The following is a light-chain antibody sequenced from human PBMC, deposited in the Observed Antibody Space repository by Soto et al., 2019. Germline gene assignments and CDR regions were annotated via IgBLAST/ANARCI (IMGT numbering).Light chain of an antibody. V-gene: IGKV3-11*01. CDR1: QSVSSY. Sequence: EIVLTQSPATLSLSPWERATLSCRASQSVSSYLAWYQQKPGQAPRLLIYDASNRATGIPARFSGSGSGTDFTLTISSLEPEDFAVYYCQRRSNWPPITFGQGTRLEIK. CDR3: QRRSNWPPIT. J-gene: IGKJ5*01. CDR2: DAS.